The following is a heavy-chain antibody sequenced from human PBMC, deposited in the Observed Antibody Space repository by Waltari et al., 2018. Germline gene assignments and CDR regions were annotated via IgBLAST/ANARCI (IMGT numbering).Heavy chain of an antibody. CDR3: AKDFIVVVIGPSAD. V-gene: IGHV3-23*04. CDR2: ISGSGGST. CDR1: GFTFRRYA. Sequence: EVQLVESGGGLVQPGGSLRLSCAASGFTFRRYARSWVPQAPGKGLEWVSAISGSGGSTYYADSVKGRFTISRDNSKNTLYLQMNSLRAEDTAVYYCAKDFIVVVIGPSADWGQGTLVTVSS. J-gene: IGHJ4*02. D-gene: IGHD2-21*01.